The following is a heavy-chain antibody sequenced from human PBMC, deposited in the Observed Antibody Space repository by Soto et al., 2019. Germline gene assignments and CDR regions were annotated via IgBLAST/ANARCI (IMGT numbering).Heavy chain of an antibody. CDR2: IYHSGST. V-gene: IGHV4-30-2*01. CDR1: GGSISSGGYS. CDR3: ARVPYSSRLWLDP. D-gene: IGHD6-13*01. Sequence: SETLSLTCAVSGGSISSGGYSWSWIRQPPGKGLEWIGYIYHSGSTYYNPSLKSRVTISVDRSKNQFSLKLSSVTAADTAVYYCARVPYSSRLWLDPWGQGTLVTVSS. J-gene: IGHJ5*02.